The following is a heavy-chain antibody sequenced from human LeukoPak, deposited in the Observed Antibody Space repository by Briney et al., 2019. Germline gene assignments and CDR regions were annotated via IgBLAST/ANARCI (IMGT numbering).Heavy chain of an antibody. CDR3: ARVISSGWYYFDY. J-gene: IGHJ4*02. V-gene: IGHV4-59*11. CDR2: IYYRGST. D-gene: IGHD6-19*01. CDR1: GGSISSHY. Sequence: SETLSLTCTVSGGSISSHYWSWIRQPPGKGLEGLGYIYYRGSTNYNLPLKRRVPISVDTSKNQFSLKLSSVTAADTAVYYCARVISSGWYYFDYWGQGTLVTVSS.